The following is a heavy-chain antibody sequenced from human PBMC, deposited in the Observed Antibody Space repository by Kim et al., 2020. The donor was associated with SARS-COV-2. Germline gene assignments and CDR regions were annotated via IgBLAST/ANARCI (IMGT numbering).Heavy chain of an antibody. J-gene: IGHJ6*02. CDR1: GYSFTSYW. V-gene: IGHV5-10-1*01. Sequence: GESLKISCKGSGYSFTSYWISWVRQMPGKGLEWMGRIDPSDSYTNYSPSFQGHVTISADKSISTAYLQWSSLKASDTAMYYCARSEYQLPYYYYGMDVWGQGTTVTVSS. D-gene: IGHD2-2*01. CDR3: ARSEYQLPYYYYGMDV. CDR2: IDPSDSYT.